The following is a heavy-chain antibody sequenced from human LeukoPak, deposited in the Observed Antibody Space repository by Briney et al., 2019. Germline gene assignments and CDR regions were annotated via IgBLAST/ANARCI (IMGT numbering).Heavy chain of an antibody. CDR1: GGSISSYY. V-gene: IGHV4-59*12. CDR3: ARSSDYGDNWFDP. D-gene: IGHD4-17*01. CDR2: IYYSGST. Sequence: SETLSLTCTVSGGSISSYYWSWIRQPPGKGLEWIGYIYYSGSTYYNPSLKSRVTISVDTSKNQFSLKLSSVTAADTAVYYCARSSDYGDNWFDPWGQGTLVTVSS. J-gene: IGHJ5*02.